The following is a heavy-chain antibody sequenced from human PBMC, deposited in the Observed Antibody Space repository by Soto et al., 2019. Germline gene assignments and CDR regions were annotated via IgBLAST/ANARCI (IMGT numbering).Heavy chain of an antibody. CDR2: ISYDGSNK. J-gene: IGHJ4*02. Sequence: QVQLVESGGGVVQPGRSLRLSCAASGFTFSSYGMHWVRQAPGKGLEWVAVISYDGSNKYYADSVKGRFTISRDNSKSTLYLQMNSLRAEDTAVYYCAKAHSSGWYYFDYWGQGTLVTVSS. CDR1: GFTFSSYG. V-gene: IGHV3-30*18. CDR3: AKAHSSGWYYFDY. D-gene: IGHD6-19*01.